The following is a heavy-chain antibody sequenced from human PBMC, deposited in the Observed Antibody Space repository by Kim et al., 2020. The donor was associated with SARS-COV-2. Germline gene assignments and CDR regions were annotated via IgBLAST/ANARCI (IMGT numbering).Heavy chain of an antibody. CDR3: ARAMTMDGGIRGY. CDR1: GFTFSSYW. CDR2: INSDGNRI. V-gene: IGHV3-74*01. Sequence: GGSLRLSCAASGFTFSSYWMHWVRQVPGKGLVWVSRINSDGNRISYVDSVKGRFTISRDNAKNTLYLQMNSLRVEDTALYYCARAMTMDGGIRGYWGQGTLVTVSS. D-gene: IGHD3-10*01. J-gene: IGHJ4*02.